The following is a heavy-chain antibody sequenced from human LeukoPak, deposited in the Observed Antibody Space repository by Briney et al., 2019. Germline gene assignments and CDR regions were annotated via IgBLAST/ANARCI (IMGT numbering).Heavy chain of an antibody. D-gene: IGHD3-22*01. CDR3: ARTVRGYPRGTRSYYYCYGMDV. V-gene: IGHV4-59*01. CDR1: GGSISSYY. Sequence: PSETLSLTCTVSGGSISSYYWSWIRQPPGKGLEWIGYIYYSGSTNYNPSLKSRVTISVDTSKNQFSLKLSSVTAADTAVYYCARTVRGYPRGTRSYYYCYGMDVWGQGTTVTVSS. CDR2: IYYSGST. J-gene: IGHJ6*02.